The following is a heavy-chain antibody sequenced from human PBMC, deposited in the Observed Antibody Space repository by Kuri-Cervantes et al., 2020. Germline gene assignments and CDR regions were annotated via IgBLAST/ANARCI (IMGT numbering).Heavy chain of an antibody. D-gene: IGHD1-26*01. CDR3: AKDRPAPGGY. J-gene: IGHJ4*02. CDR2: ISGSGGST. V-gene: IGHV3-23*01. Sequence: GESLKISCAASGFTFSSYAMSWVRQAPGKGLEWVSAISGSGGSTYYADSVKGRFTISRDNSKNTLYLQLNSLRIEDTSVYYCAKDRPAPGGYWGQGTLVTVSS. CDR1: GFTFSSYA.